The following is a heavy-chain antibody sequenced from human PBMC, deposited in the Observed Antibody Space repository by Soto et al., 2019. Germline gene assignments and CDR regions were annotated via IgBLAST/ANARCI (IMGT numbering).Heavy chain of an antibody. J-gene: IGHJ6*03. CDR1: GYTFTSYY. CDR2: INPSGGST. V-gene: IGHV1-46*03. Sequence: ASVKVSCQASGYTFTSYYMHWVRQAPGQGLEWMGIINPSGGSTSYAQKFQGRVTMTRDTSTSTVYMELSSLRSEDTAVYYCARDPGTYYMDVWGKGTTVTVSS. CDR3: ARDPGTYYMDV.